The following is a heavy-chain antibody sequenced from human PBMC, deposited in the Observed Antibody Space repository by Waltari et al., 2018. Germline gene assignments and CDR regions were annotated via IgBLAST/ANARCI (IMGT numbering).Heavy chain of an antibody. CDR2: ISRRGDYI. CDR3: ARDCKSCVHCYAMDV. CDR1: GFTFSSYN. V-gene: IGHV3-21*01. Sequence: EVHLVESGGGLVKPGGSLRLSCAASGFTFSSYNMNWVRQAPGKGLEWVSSISRRGDYIAYADSVKGRFIISRDNANNSVHLQMDSLTAEDTAVYYFARDCKSCVHCYAMDVWGQGTTVTVSS. D-gene: IGHD2-15*01. J-gene: IGHJ6*02.